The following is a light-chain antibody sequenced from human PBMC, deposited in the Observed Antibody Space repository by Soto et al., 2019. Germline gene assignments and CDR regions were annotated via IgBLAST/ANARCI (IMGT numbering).Light chain of an antibody. Sequence: QSVLTQPASVSGSPGQSITISCTGTSSDVGGYNYVSWYQQHPGKAPKLMIYDVSNRPSGVSNRFSCSKSGNTASLTISGLQAEDEADYYCSSYTSSSTIYVFGTGTKVTVL. CDR1: SSDVGGYNY. CDR2: DVS. CDR3: SSYTSSSTIYV. J-gene: IGLJ1*01. V-gene: IGLV2-14*01.